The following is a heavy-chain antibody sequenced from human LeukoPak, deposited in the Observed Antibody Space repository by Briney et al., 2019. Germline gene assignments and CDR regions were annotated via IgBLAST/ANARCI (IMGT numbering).Heavy chain of an antibody. Sequence: GRSLRLSCAASGFTFGTYSMQWVRQAPGKGLEWAAIISSAGTIINYADSVRGRFSISRDNSRNTLYQQMDSLRTEDSAVYYCAKDHRWLVHCWGQGSLVSVSS. CDR1: GFTFGTYS. D-gene: IGHD6-19*01. J-gene: IGHJ4*02. CDR3: AKDHRWLVHC. V-gene: IGHV3-30-3*01. CDR2: ISSAGTII.